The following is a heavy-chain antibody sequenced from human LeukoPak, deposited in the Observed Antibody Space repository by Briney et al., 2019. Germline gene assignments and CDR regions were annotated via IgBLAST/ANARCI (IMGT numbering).Heavy chain of an antibody. CDR3: AREPKFWGSGSYPFDY. Sequence: PSETLSLTCTVSGGSISSYYWSWIRQPPGKGLEWIGYIYYSGSTNYNPSLKSRVTISVDTSKNQFSLKLGSVTAADTAVYYCAREPKFWGSGSYPFDYWGQGTLVTVSS. CDR2: IYYSGST. D-gene: IGHD1-26*01. J-gene: IGHJ4*02. CDR1: GGSISSYY. V-gene: IGHV4-59*12.